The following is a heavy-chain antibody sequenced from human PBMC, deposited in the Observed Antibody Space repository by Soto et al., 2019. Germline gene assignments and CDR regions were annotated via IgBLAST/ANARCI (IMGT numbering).Heavy chain of an antibody. D-gene: IGHD2-8*02. J-gene: IGHJ4*02. CDR1: GYGFTTYY. V-gene: IGHV1-46*01. CDR3: ARRISRTYSALVF. CDR2: INPNGGAT. Sequence: XSVKVSCKASGYGFTTYYLHWVRQAPGQGLEWLGMINPNGGATAYAQNFQGRVSMTTDMSTSTVFMDLSSLRSDDTAVYYCARRISRTYSALVFCGQGALVTVSS.